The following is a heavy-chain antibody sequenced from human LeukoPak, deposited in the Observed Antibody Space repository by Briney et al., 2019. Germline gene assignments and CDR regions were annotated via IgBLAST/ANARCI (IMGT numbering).Heavy chain of an antibody. CDR3: AREPSQGAFDI. J-gene: IGHJ3*02. CDR2: ISSTSTII. CDR1: GFTFSSYE. Sequence: GGSLRLSCAGSGFTFSSYEMNWVRQAPGKGLEWVSYISSTSTIIYYADSVKGRFTISRDNAKNSMYLQMNSLRAEDTAVYYCAREPSQGAFDIWGQGTMVTVSS. V-gene: IGHV3-48*03.